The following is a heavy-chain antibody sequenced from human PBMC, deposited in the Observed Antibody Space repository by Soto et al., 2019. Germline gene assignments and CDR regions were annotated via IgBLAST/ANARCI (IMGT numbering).Heavy chain of an antibody. CDR2: IYSGGDT. J-gene: IGHJ5*02. V-gene: IGHV3-66*01. CDR1: GTTVSRNN. D-gene: IGHD6-13*01. Sequence: QLVQSGGGLVQPGGSLRLSCAASGTTVSRNNMTWVRQAPGKGLEWLSIIYSGGDTYYADSVKGRFTISRDNPKNTVYLQMTNLRAEDTAVYYCARDGWSSSWAVTWGQGTLVSVSS. CDR3: ARDGWSSSWAVT.